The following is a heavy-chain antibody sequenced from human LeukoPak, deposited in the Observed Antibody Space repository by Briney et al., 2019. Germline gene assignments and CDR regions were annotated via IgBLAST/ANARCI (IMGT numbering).Heavy chain of an antibody. J-gene: IGHJ4*02. D-gene: IGHD5-12*01. V-gene: IGHV3-30*02. CDR1: GFTFSDYS. CDR3: AKDRAGAYDLDFDS. CDR2: IWFNSKNT. Sequence: GGSLRLSCAASGFTFSDYSMTWVRQAPGKGLEWVAFIWFNSKNTHYADSVKGRFTISRDNSKNMLFLQLNSLRPEDMAVYYCAKDRAGAYDLDFDSWGQGSLVTVSS.